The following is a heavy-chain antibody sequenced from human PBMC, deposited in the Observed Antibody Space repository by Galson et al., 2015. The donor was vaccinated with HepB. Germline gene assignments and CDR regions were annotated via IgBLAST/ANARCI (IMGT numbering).Heavy chain of an antibody. CDR1: ESTFSSYT. CDR3: ATAKFGSGAYWTFYI. CDR2: ISTNGATI. V-gene: IGHV3-48*04. Sequence: LRLSCAASESTFSSYTMNWVRQTPGKGLQWVSYISTNGATIHYADSVKGRFTIARDNAKNTMWLQMNSLRAEDTAVYYCATAKFGSGAYWTFYIWGQGTLVTVSS. D-gene: IGHD4/OR15-4a*01. J-gene: IGHJ3*02.